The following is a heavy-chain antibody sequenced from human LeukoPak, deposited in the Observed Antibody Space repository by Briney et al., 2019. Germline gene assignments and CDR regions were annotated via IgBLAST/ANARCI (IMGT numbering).Heavy chain of an antibody. J-gene: IGHJ4*02. D-gene: IGHD5-18*01. CDR3: VKDPGYGTKYYFDY. CDR2: ISSNGGST. Sequence: GGSLRPSCSASGFTFSSYAMHWVRQAPGKGLEYVSAISSNGGSTYYADSVKGRFTISRDNSKNTLYLQMSSLRAEDTAVYYCVKDPGYGTKYYFDYWGQGTLVTVSS. V-gene: IGHV3-64D*09. CDR1: GFTFSSYA.